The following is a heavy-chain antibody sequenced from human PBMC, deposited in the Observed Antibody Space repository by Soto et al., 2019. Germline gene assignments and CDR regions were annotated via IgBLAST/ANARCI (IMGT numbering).Heavy chain of an antibody. J-gene: IGHJ4*02. CDR1: GYSFDTYW. CDR2: ISPDDSDS. V-gene: IGHV5-51*01. CDR3: TRRRTCCYGFEF. D-gene: IGHD2-2*01. Sequence: GESLKISCQASGYSFDTYWIAWVRQMPGKGLEWMGVISPDDSDSKYSPSFQGQVTMSVDKSVNTAYLQWSSLTASDTAVHYRTRRRTCCYGFEFRGQGTPVT.